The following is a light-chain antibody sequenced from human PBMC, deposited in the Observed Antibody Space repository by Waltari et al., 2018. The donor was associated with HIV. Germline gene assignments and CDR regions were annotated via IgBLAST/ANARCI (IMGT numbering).Light chain of an antibody. J-gene: IGLJ2*01. Sequence: QSVLTQPPSPSGTPGQSVTITCSGSSSNIGSNFVYWYQQVPGTAPKLLISITSQRPSGVPDRFSGSKSGTSASLAIRGLRAEDEADYYCAAWDDSLSGGVFGGGTKLTVL. V-gene: IGLV1-47*01. CDR2: ITS. CDR3: AAWDDSLSGGV. CDR1: SSNIGSNF.